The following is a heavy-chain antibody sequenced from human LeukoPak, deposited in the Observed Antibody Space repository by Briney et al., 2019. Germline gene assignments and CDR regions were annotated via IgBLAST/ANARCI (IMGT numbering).Heavy chain of an antibody. J-gene: IGHJ6*03. CDR1: GYTFTSYG. CDR2: MNPNSGNT. CDR3: ASGMVTGELRAHYYYYYMDV. Sequence: GASVKVSCKASGYTFTSYGISWVRQATGQGLEWMGWMNPNSGNTGYAQKFQGRVTMTRNTSISTAYMELSSLRSEDTAVYYCASGMVTGELRAHYYYYYMDVWGKGTTVTVSS. D-gene: IGHD7-27*01. V-gene: IGHV1-8*02.